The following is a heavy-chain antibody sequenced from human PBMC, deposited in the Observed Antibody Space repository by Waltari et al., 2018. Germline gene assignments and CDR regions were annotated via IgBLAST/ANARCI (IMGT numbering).Heavy chain of an antibody. CDR1: GGSFSGYY. Sequence: QVQLLQWGAGLLKPSETLSLTCAVYGGSFSGYYWSWIRQPPGKGLEWIGEINHSGSTNYNPSLKSRVTISVDTSKNQFSLKLSSVTAADTAVYYCAKKGLLRAFDIWGQGTMVTVSS. CDR3: AKKGLLRAFDI. V-gene: IGHV4-34*01. D-gene: IGHD6-19*01. CDR2: INHSGST. J-gene: IGHJ3*02.